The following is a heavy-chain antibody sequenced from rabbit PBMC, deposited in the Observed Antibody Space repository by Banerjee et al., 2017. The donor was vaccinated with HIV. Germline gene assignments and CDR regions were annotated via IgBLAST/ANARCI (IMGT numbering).Heavy chain of an antibody. Sequence: EWVACIYPDTSSSIYYASWAKGRFTISKTSSTTVTLQMTSLTAADTAIYFCARGVNNYGYANYGYALTRLDLWGQGTLVTVS. CDR3: ARGVNNYGYANYGYALTRLDL. CDR2: IYPDTSSSI. J-gene: IGHJ3*01. V-gene: IGHV1S40*01. D-gene: IGHD6-1*01.